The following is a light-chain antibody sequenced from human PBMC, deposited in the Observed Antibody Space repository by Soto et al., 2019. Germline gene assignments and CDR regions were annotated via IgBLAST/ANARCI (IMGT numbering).Light chain of an antibody. V-gene: IGKV3-11*01. CDR1: QSVSVY. CDR2: DAS. CDR3: HQRSNGPPWT. J-gene: IGKJ1*01. Sequence: EIVLTQSQATLSLSPGERANLXRMPSQSVSVYLAWFQQKPGQPPRLLIYDASKRATGIPPRFSGSGSTTDFTLTISSLEPEDFAVYYCHQRSNGPPWTFGQGTKVDI.